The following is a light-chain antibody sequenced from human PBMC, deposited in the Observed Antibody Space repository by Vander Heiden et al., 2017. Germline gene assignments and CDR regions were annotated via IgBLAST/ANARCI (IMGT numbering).Light chain of an antibody. CDR3: RQAVQDPNS. CDR2: LCS. V-gene: IGKV2-28*01. Sequence: EIVMSQSRRTLPVTPGEPASISCRSSQSLLDSNGYNYLDWYLQKPGQSPQLLIYLCSNRASGVPDRFSGSGSGTDFTLKISRVEAADVGVYYCRQAVQDPNSVGGGTKVEIK. CDR1: QSLLDSNGYNY. J-gene: IGKJ4*01.